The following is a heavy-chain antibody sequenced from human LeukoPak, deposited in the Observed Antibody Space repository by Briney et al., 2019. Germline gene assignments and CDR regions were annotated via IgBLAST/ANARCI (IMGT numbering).Heavy chain of an antibody. V-gene: IGHV3-30*02. Sequence: GGSLRLSCAASGFTFSSYWMHWVRQAPGKGLEWVAFIRSDGNNKHYADSVKGRFTISRDNPKNTLYLQMNSLRPEDTAVYYCAKLRLDDAFDIWGQGTMVIVSS. D-gene: IGHD3-3*01. CDR3: AKLRLDDAFDI. CDR2: IRSDGNNK. CDR1: GFTFSSYW. J-gene: IGHJ3*02.